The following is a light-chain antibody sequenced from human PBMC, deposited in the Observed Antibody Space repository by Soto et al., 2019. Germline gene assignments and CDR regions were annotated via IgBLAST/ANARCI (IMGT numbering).Light chain of an antibody. J-gene: IGKJ1*01. V-gene: IGKV3-20*01. CDR2: GAS. CDR3: QQYGSSTGT. CDR1: QSVSSSY. Sequence: EIVLTQSPGTLSLSPGERATLSCRASQSVSSSYLAWYQQKPGQAPRLLIYGASSRATGIPDRFSGSGSGXDFTXXIXRLEPEDFAVYYCQQYGSSTGTFGQGTKVEIK.